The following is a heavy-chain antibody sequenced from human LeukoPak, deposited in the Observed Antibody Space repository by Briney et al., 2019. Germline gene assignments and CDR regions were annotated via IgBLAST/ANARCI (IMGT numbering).Heavy chain of an antibody. V-gene: IGHV3-7*01. CDR2: IKQDGSEK. CDR3: ARYLHNYYGSGSYFDY. D-gene: IGHD3-10*01. Sequence: GGSLRLSCAASGFTFSSYWMSWVRQAPGKGLEWVANIKQDGSEKYYVDSVKGRFTISRDNAKNSLYLQMNSLRAEDTAVYYCARYLHNYYGSGSYFDYWGQGTLVTVSS. J-gene: IGHJ4*02. CDR1: GFTFSSYW.